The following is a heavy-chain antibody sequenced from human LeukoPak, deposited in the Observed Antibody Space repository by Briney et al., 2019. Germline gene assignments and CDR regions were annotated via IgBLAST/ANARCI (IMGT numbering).Heavy chain of an antibody. CDR3: AKDKDRDLGVLRYFDWLLSPGFDY. CDR1: GFTFDDYA. D-gene: IGHD3-9*01. J-gene: IGHJ4*02. Sequence: GGSLRLSCAASGFTFDDYAMHWVRQAPGKGLEWVSGISWNSGSIGYADSVKGRFTISRDNAKNSLYLQMNSLRAEDTALYYCAKDKDRDLGVLRYFDWLLSPGFDYWGQGTLVTVSS. CDR2: ISWNSGSI. V-gene: IGHV3-9*01.